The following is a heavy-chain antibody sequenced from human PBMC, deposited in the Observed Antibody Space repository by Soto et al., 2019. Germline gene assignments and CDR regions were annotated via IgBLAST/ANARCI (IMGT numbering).Heavy chain of an antibody. D-gene: IGHD3-22*01. V-gene: IGHV2-5*02. CDR1: GFSLSTSGVV. Sequence: QITLKESGPTLVKPTQTLTLTCTFSGFSLSTSGVVVGWIRQPPGKALEWLALIYWDDDKRYSPSLKSRLTITKDPSKNKVVLTMTNMDPVDTATYYCAHRPHYYDRSGYIYWGQGTLVTVSS. J-gene: IGHJ4*02. CDR2: IYWDDDK. CDR3: AHRPHYYDRSGYIY.